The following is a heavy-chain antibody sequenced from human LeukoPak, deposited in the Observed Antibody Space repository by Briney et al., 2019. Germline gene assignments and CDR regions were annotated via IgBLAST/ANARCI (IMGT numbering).Heavy chain of an antibody. CDR1: GFTFSNSA. CDR2: IVVGSGNT. Sequence: ASVKVSCKASGFTFSNSAVQWVRQARGQRLERIGWIVVGSGNTNYAQKFQERVTITRDMSTSTAYMELSSLRSEDTAVYYCTSDPTFYSGRYCFDYWGQGTLVTVSS. J-gene: IGHJ4*02. V-gene: IGHV1-58*01. D-gene: IGHD1-26*01. CDR3: TSDPTFYSGRYCFDY.